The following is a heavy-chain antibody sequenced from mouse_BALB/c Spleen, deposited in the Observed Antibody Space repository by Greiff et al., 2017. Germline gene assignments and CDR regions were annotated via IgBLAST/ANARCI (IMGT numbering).Heavy chain of an antibody. CDR1: GFNIKDTY. Sequence: VQLQQSGAELVKPGASVKLSCTASGFNIKDTYMHWVKQRPEQGLEWIGRIDPANGNTKYDPKFQGKATITADTSSNTAYLQLSSLTYEDTAVYYCARWGWLLPRGAMDYWGQGTSVTVSS. CDR2: IDPANGNT. J-gene: IGHJ4*01. CDR3: ARWGWLLPRGAMDY. D-gene: IGHD2-3*01. V-gene: IGHV14-3*02.